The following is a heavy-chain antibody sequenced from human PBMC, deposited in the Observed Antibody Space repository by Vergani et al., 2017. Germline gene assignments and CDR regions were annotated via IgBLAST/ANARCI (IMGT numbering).Heavy chain of an antibody. CDR1: GFTFSSYA. CDR2: ISGSGGST. J-gene: IGHJ4*02. CDR3: AKSRFRHLGEISLTPDY. D-gene: IGHD3-16*02. Sequence: EVQLVESGGGLVQPGGSLRLSCAASGFTFSSYAMSWVRQAPGTGLEWVSAISGSGGSTYYADSVKGRFTISRDNSKNTLYLQMNSLRAEDTAVYYCAKSRFRHLGEISLTPDYWGQGTLVTVSS. V-gene: IGHV3-23*04.